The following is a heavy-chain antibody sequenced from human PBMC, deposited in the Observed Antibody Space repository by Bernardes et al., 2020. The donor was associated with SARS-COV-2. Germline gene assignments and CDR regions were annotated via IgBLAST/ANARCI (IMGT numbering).Heavy chain of an antibody. J-gene: IGHJ6*02. Sequence: AAVKDSCKVSGYTLTALSMHWVRQAPGQGLEWMGGFDPADGATIYAQKFQGRVTMTEDTSTDTAYMELSSLRSEDTAVYYCATGVAVAGRPYNYYYYYGMDVWGQGTTVTGSS. V-gene: IGHV1-24*01. CDR2: FDPADGAT. CDR3: ATGVAVAGRPYNYYYYYGMDV. D-gene: IGHD6-19*01. CDR1: GYTLTALS.